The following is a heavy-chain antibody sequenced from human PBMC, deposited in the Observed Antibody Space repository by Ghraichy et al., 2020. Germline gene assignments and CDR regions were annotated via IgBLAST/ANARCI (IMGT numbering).Heavy chain of an antibody. CDR1: GGSISNNIYW. Sequence: SETLSLTCSVSGGSISNNIYWWVWTRQSPGKGLEWIGSIYHSGTTYHNPSLKSRVTILIDTSKNQFSLKVSSVTAADTAVYYCASSNGDYYYGMDVWGQGTTVTVSS. CDR2: IYHSGTT. V-gene: IGHV4-39*01. D-gene: IGHD2-8*01. J-gene: IGHJ6*02. CDR3: ASSNGDYYYGMDV.